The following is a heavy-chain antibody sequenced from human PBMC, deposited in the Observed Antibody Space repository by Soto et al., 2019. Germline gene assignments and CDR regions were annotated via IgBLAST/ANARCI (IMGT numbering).Heavy chain of an antibody. Sequence: SQTLSLTFAMSGDSVSSNTASWNWIRQSPSRGLEWLGRTYFRSKWYNDYAVSVKSRIIINPDTSNNQFSLQLNSVTPEDTAVYFCAKGDNLGPKTGYAFDPWGQGIMVTVSS. D-gene: IGHD5-12*01. J-gene: IGHJ5*02. V-gene: IGHV6-1*01. CDR2: TYFRSKWYN. CDR1: GDSVSSNTAS. CDR3: AKGDNLGPKTGYAFDP.